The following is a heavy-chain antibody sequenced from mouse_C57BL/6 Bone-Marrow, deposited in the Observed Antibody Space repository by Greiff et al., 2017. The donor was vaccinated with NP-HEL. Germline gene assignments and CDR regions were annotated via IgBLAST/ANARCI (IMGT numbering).Heavy chain of an antibody. CDR3: ARGGLQGFAY. CDR1: GYTFTDYS. V-gene: IGHV1-84*01. D-gene: IGHD2-4*01. CDR2: IYPGSGNT. Sequence: QVQLQQSGPELVKPGASVKISCKASGYTFTDYSINWVKQRPGQGLEWLGWIYPGSGNTKYNEKFKGKATVTVDTSSSTAYMQLSSLTSEDAAVYFCARGGLQGFAYWGQGTLVTVSA. J-gene: IGHJ3*01.